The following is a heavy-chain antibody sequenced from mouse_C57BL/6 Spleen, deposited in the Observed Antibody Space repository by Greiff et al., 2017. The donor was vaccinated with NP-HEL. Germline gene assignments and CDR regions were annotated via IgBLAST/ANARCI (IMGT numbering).Heavy chain of an antibody. D-gene: IGHD1-1*01. CDR3: ARLYYGSSYVNYVDY. J-gene: IGHJ2*01. Sequence: EVQLQQSGPELVKPGASVKISCKASGYTFTDYYMNWVKQSHGKSLEWIGDINPNNGGTSYNQKFKGKATLTVDKSSSPAYMELRSLTSEDSAVYYCARLYYGSSYVNYVDYWGQGTTLTVSS. CDR2: INPNNGGT. CDR1: GYTFTDYY. V-gene: IGHV1-26*01.